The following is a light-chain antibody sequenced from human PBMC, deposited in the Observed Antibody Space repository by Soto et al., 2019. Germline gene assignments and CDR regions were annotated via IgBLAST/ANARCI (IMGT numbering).Light chain of an antibody. V-gene: IGKV3-11*01. CDR3: QQRSKWPCT. CDR2: DAS. CDR1: QSVSIY. Sequence: EIVLTQSPATLSLSACERASFSFTASQSVSIYLAWYQQKPGQAPRLLIYDASNRATGIPARFSGSGSGTDFTLTISSLEPEDLAVYYCQQRSKWPCTFGQGTRLEIK. J-gene: IGKJ5*01.